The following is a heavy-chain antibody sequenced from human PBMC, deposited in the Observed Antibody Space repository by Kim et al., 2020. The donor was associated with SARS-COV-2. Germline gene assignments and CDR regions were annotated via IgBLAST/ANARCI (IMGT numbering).Heavy chain of an antibody. CDR2: IKQDGSEK. CDR1: GFTFSSYW. CDR3: ARGDLDGYSGYDYSYFDY. Sequence: GGSLRLSCAASGFTFSSYWMSWVRQAPGKGLEWVANIKQDGSEKYYVDSVKGRFTISRDNAKNSLYLQMNSLRAEDTAVYYCARGDLDGYSGYDYSYFDYWGQGTLVTVSS. D-gene: IGHD5-12*01. V-gene: IGHV3-7*01. J-gene: IGHJ4*02.